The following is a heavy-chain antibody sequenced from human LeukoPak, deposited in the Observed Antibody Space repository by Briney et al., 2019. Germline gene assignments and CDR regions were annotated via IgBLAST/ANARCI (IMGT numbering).Heavy chain of an antibody. CDR1: GFTFGDYA. D-gene: IGHD2-2*01. J-gene: IGHJ5*02. Sequence: GGSLRLSCTASGFTFGDYAMSWVRQAPGKGLEWVGFIRSKAYGGTTEYAASVKGRFTISRDDSKSLAYLQMNSLKTEDTAVYYCTRSGGVVVVPAARRTGFDPWGQGTLVTVSS. V-gene: IGHV3-49*04. CDR2: IRSKAYGGTT. CDR3: TRSGGVVVVPAARRTGFDP.